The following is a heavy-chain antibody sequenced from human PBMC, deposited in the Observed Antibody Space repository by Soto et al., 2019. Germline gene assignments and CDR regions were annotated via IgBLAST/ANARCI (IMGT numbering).Heavy chain of an antibody. D-gene: IGHD3-3*01. Sequence: GGSLRLSCAASGFTFSSYDMHWVRQATGKGLEWVSAIGTAGDTYYPGSVKGRFTISRENAKNSLYLQMNSLRAEDTAVYYCARAGAETIFVGMDVWGQGTTVTVSS. V-gene: IGHV3-13*01. CDR1: GFTFSSYD. CDR2: IGTAGDT. J-gene: IGHJ6*02. CDR3: ARAGAETIFVGMDV.